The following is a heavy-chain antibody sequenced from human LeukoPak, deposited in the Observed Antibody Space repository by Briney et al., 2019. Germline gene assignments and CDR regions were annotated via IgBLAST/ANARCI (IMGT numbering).Heavy chain of an antibody. V-gene: IGHV1-18*01. CDR2: ISAYNGNT. D-gene: IGHD3-10*01. CDR3: ARDSADLDYYGSGSYW. CDR1: GYTFTSYG. Sequence: ASVKVSCKASGYTFTSYGISWVRQAPGQGLEWMGWISAYNGNTKYAQKLQGRVTMTTDTSTSTAYMELRSLRSDDTAVYYCARDSADLDYYGSGSYWWGQGTLVTVSS. J-gene: IGHJ4*02.